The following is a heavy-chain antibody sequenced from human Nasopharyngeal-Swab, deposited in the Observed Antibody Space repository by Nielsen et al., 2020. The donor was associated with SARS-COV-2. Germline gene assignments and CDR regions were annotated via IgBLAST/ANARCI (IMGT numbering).Heavy chain of an antibody. CDR3: ARGLNGGH. J-gene: IGHJ4*02. CDR1: GGSFSGYY. Sequence: GSLRLSCAVYGGSFSGYYWSWIRQPPGKGLEWTGEINHSGSTNYSPSLKSRVTISVDTSKNQFSLKLSSVTAADTAVYYCARGLNGGHWGQGTLVTVSS. V-gene: IGHV4-34*01. CDR2: INHSGST. D-gene: IGHD3-16*01.